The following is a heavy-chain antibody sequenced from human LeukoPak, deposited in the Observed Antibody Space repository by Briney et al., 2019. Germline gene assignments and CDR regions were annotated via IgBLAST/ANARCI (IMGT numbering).Heavy chain of an antibody. D-gene: IGHD1-7*01. CDR1: GFTFSSYN. Sequence: PGGSLRLSCVASGFTFSSYNMNWVRQAPGKGLEWVSSISSSSSYIYYADSVKGRFTISRDNAKNSLYLQMNSLRVEDTAVYYCARAHNWKYGTFDYWGQGTLVTVSS. CDR2: ISSSSSYI. CDR3: ARAHNWKYGTFDY. V-gene: IGHV3-21*01. J-gene: IGHJ4*02.